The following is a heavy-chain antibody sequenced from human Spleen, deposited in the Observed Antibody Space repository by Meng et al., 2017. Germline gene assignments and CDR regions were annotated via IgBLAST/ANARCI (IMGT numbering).Heavy chain of an antibody. D-gene: IGHD5-24*01. J-gene: IGHJ4*02. Sequence: GSLRLSCTVSGGSISSNYWSWIRQSPGKGLEWIGYIYYSGSPNYNPSLKSRVTISVDTSKNQFSLRLSSVTAADTAVYYCARPSRDGLNSYFDYWGQGKLVTVSS. CDR2: IYYSGSP. CDR1: GGSISSNY. CDR3: ARPSRDGLNSYFDY. V-gene: IGHV4-59*01.